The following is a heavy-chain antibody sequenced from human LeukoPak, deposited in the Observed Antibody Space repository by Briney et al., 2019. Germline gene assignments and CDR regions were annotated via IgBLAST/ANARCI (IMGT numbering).Heavy chain of an antibody. CDR2: ISSRSIYI. D-gene: IGHD4-11*01. V-gene: IGHV3-21*01. CDR3: ARGYSNYGYAFDI. J-gene: IGHJ3*02. CDR1: GFTLSPHG. Sequence: GGSLRLSCAASGFTLSPHGMNWVRQATGKGLEWVSYISSRSIYIYYGDWQKGRFHISRDNARNSLYLQMNSLRAEDTAVYYCARGYSNYGYAFDIWGQGTMVTVSS.